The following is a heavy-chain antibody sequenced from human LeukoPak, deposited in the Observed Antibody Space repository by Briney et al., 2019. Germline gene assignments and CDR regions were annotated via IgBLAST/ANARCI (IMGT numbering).Heavy chain of an antibody. V-gene: IGHV1-2*02. CDR1: GYTFAGYY. J-gene: IGHJ4*02. CDR3: ARGWQYLDY. CDR2: INPNSGGT. Sequence: GASVKVSCKASGYTFAGYYMHWVRQAPGQGLEWMGWINPNSGGTNYAQTFRGKVTMTRDSSISTAYMELSSLKSDDTAVYYCARGWQYLDYWGQGTLVTVSS.